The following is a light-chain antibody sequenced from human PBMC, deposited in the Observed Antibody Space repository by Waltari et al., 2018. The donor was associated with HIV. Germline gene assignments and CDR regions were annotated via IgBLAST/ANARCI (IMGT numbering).Light chain of an antibody. CDR3: SSYTSSTFWV. V-gene: IGLV2-14*01. Sequence: QSALTQPASGSGSPGQSITSPCTGTSSDVGGYNYGSWYQQHPGKAPEFIIYEVSNRPSVVSNRSSGSKAANAASLTISGLQAEDEADYYCSSYTSSTFWVFGGGTKLTVL. CDR2: EVS. J-gene: IGLJ3*02. CDR1: SSDVGGYNY.